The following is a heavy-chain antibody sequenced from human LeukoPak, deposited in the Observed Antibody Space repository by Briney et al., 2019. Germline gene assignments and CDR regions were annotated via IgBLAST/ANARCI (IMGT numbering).Heavy chain of an antibody. D-gene: IGHD3-3*01. Sequence: GESLKISCKGSGYTFSSYWIGWVRQMPGKGLEWMGIIYPGDSDTRYSPSLQGQVTISVDTSIGTAYLQWSSLKASDTAIYYCARQNDFRPDYWGQGTLVTVSS. V-gene: IGHV5-51*01. CDR3: ARQNDFRPDY. CDR1: GYTFSSYW. CDR2: IYPGDSDT. J-gene: IGHJ4*02.